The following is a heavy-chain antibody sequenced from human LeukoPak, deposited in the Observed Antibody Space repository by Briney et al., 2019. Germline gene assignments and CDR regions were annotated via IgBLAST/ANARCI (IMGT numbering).Heavy chain of an antibody. D-gene: IGHD3-22*01. J-gene: IGHJ4*02. V-gene: IGHV4-4*02. Sequence: SETLSLTCAASGGSISSSNWWSWVRQPPGKGLEWIGEIYHSGSTNYNPSLKSRVTISVDKSKNQFSLKLSSVTAADTAVYYCASSLYDSSGYPTFFFWGQGTLVTVSS. CDR3: ASSLYDSSGYPTFFF. CDR2: IYHSGST. CDR1: GGSISSSNW.